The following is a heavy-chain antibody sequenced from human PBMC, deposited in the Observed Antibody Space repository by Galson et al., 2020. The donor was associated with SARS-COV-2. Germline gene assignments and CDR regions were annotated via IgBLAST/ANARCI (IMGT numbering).Heavy chain of an antibody. CDR3: ARPYWSRTSGQRGLEI. D-gene: IGHD2-2*01. CDR1: GYSFNSYW. V-gene: IGHV5-51*01. Sequence: GESLKISCTGSGYSFNSYWIGWVRQVPGKGLEWMGVIYPGDSDTRYSPSFQGQVTISADKSIITAYLQGNSLKASDTAMYYCARPYWSRTSGQRGLEIWGQGKSVTGSS. J-gene: IGHJ3*02. CDR2: IYPGDSDT.